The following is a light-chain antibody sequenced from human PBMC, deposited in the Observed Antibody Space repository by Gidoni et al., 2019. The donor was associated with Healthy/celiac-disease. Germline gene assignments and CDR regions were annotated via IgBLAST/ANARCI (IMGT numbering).Light chain of an antibody. J-gene: IGKJ1*01. CDR2: AAS. CDR1: QSISSY. V-gene: IGKV1-39*01. CDR3: QQGWT. Sequence: DIQMTQSPSSLSASVGDRVTITCRASQSISSYLNWYQQKPGKAPKLLIYAASSLQRGVPSRFSGSGSGTDFTLTISSLQPEDFATYYCQQGWTFGQGTKVEIK.